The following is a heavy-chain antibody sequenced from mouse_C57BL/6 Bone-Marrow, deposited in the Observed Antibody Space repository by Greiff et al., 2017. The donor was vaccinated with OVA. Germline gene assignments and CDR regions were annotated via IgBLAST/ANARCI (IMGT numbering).Heavy chain of an antibody. CDR3: AISSGYNAMDY. Sequence: VQLQQSGAELVRPGTSVKMSCKASGYTFTNYWIGWAKQRPGHGLEWIGDIYPGGGYTNYNEKFKGKATLTADKSSSTAYMQFSSLTSKDSAIYYCAISSGYNAMDYWGQGTSVTVSS. D-gene: IGHD3-2*02. CDR1: GYTFTNYW. J-gene: IGHJ4*01. CDR2: IYPGGGYT. V-gene: IGHV1-63*01.